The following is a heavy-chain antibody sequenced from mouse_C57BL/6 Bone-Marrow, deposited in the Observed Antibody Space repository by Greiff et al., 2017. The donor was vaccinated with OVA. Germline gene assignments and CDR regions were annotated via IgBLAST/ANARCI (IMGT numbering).Heavy chain of an antibody. V-gene: IGHV1-69*01. J-gene: IGHJ2*01. CDR2: IDPSDSYT. CDR3: ARGDYGNYRDYFDY. CDR1: GYTFTSYW. Sequence: QVQLQQPGAELVMPGASVKLSCKASGYTFTSYWMHWVKQRPGQGLEWIGEIDPSDSYTNSNQKFKGKSTLTVEKSSSTAYMQLSSLTSEDSAVYYCARGDYGNYRDYFDYWGQGTTLTVSS. D-gene: IGHD2-1*01.